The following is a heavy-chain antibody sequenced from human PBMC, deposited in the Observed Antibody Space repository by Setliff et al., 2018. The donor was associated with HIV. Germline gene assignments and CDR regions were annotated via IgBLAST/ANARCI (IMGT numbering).Heavy chain of an antibody. CDR1: GGSISTSRYY. D-gene: IGHD3-22*01. CDR3: ARFYDISGYYSNYHYYMDV. V-gene: IGHV4-39*07. Sequence: SETLSLTCTVSGGSISTSRYYWGWIRQPPGKGLEWIGSINYRGNTYYNPSLKSRVTISVDTSKYHFSLKLSSVTAADTAVYYCARFYDISGYYSNYHYYMDVWGKGTAVTVSS. CDR2: INYRGNT. J-gene: IGHJ6*03.